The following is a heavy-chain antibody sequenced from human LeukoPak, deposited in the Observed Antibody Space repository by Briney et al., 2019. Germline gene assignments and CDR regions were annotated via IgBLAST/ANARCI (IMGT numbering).Heavy chain of an antibody. J-gene: IGHJ4*02. CDR3: ARVGYYYGSGSDY. CDR2: IFYSGST. Sequence: SETLSLTCTVSGGSISTSSYYWGWVRQPPGKGLEWIGNIFYSGSTYYSPSLKSRVTISLDTSRNQFSLKLNSVTAADTAVYYCARVGYYYGSGSDYWGQGTLVTVSS. D-gene: IGHD3-10*01. V-gene: IGHV4-39*07. CDR1: GGSISTSSYY.